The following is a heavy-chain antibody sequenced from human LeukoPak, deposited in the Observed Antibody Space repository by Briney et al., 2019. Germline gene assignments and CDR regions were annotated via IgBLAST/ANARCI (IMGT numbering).Heavy chain of an antibody. CDR2: IYHSGST. V-gene: IGHV4-30-2*01. Sequence: PSETLSLTCAVSGGSISSGGYSWSWIRQPPGKGLEWIGYIYHSGSTYYNPSLKSRVTISVDRSKNQFSLKLSSVTAADTAVYYCARRITYYYGSGSYYSAFDIWGQGTMVTVSS. CDR1: GGSISSGGYS. CDR3: ARRITYYYGSGSYYSAFDI. D-gene: IGHD3-10*01. J-gene: IGHJ3*02.